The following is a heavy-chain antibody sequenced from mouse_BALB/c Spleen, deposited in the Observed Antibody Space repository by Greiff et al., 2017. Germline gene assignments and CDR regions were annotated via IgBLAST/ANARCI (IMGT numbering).Heavy chain of an antibody. V-gene: IGHV8-13*01. J-gene: IGHJ4*01. CDR3: ARSSYYRYGYAMDY. CDR1: GFSLSTFGMG. CDR2: IYWDDDK. D-gene: IGHD2-14*01. Sequence: QVTLKESGPGILQPSQTLSLTCSFSGFSLSTFGMGVSWIRQPSGKGLEWLAHIYWDDDKHYNPSLKSRLTISKDTSNNQVFLKITTVDTADTATYYCARSSYYRYGYAMDYWGQGTSVTVSS.